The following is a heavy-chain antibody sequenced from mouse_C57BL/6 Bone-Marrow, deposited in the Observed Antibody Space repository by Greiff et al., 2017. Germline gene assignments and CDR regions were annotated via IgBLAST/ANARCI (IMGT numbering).Heavy chain of an antibody. CDR3: ARWGGYSCWFAY. J-gene: IGHJ3*01. D-gene: IGHD2-3*01. V-gene: IGHV7-3*01. Sequence: EVQLVESGGGLVQPGGSLSLSCAASGFTFTDYYMSWVRQPPGKALEWLGFIRNKANGYTTEYSASVKGRFTISRDNSQSNLYLQRNALRAEDSATYYCARWGGYSCWFAYWGQGTLVTVSA. CDR2: IRNKANGYTT. CDR1: GFTFTDYY.